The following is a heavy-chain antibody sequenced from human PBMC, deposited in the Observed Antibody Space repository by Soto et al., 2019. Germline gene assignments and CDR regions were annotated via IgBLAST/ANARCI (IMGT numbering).Heavy chain of an antibody. Sequence: PGGSLRLSCAASGFTFSSYWMSWVRQAPGKGLEWVANIKQDGSEKYYVDSVKGRFTISRDNAKNSLYLQMNSLRAEDTAVYYCARDGVDDSSGWKYWGQGTLVTVSS. CDR1: GFTFSSYW. J-gene: IGHJ4*02. CDR2: IKQDGSEK. V-gene: IGHV3-7*03. D-gene: IGHD6-19*01. CDR3: ARDGVDDSSGWKY.